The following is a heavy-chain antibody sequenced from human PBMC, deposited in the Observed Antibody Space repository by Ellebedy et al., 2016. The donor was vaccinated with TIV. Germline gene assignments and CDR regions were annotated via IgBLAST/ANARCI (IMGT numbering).Heavy chain of an antibody. Sequence: GGSLRLSXAVSGFTFSNAWMSWVRQAPGKGLEWVGRIRKPIDGGLTEYAAPVKGRFTISRDDSQNTLYLQMNSLKTEDTAVYYCLGNDYGDYWGQGTLVTVAS. CDR1: GFTFSNAW. D-gene: IGHD3-16*01. V-gene: IGHV3-15*01. CDR2: IRKPIDGGLT. CDR3: LGNDYGDY. J-gene: IGHJ4*02.